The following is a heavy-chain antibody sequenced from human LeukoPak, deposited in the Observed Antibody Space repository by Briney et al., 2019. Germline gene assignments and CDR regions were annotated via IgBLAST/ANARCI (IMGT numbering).Heavy chain of an antibody. D-gene: IGHD1-7*01. Sequence: SETLSLTCTVSGGSISSSSHYWGWIRPPPGQGLVWIGNISYSGSTYYNPSLKSRVTISVDTSKNQFSLKLNSVTAADTAVYYCARRNLYNWNYGNWFDPWGQGTLVTVSS. CDR1: GGSISSSSHY. CDR3: ARRNLYNWNYGNWFDP. J-gene: IGHJ5*02. V-gene: IGHV4-39*01. CDR2: ISYSGST.